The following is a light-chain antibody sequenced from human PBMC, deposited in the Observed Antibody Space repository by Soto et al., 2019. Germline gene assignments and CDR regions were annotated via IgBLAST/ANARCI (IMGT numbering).Light chain of an antibody. V-gene: IGKV1-33*01. CDR3: QHYDKLLLT. J-gene: IGKJ4*01. CDR2: DAS. CDR1: QDINTY. Sequence: DIQMTQSPSSLSASVGDRVTITCQASQDINTYLNWYQQKPGKAPNLLIYDASKLETGVPSRFSGGGSGTDFTFTVTSLQPEDIATYFCQHYDKLLLTFGGGTKVEL.